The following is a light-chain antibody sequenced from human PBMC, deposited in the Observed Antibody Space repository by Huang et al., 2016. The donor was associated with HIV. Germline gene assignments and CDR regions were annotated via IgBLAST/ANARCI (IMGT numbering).Light chain of an antibody. J-gene: IGKJ3*01. CDR2: DAS. CDR1: QDISNY. CDR3: QQYDSLPT. Sequence: DIQMTQSPSSLSASVGDRVTITCQASQDISNYLNWFQQKPGKAPKLLSYDASNLETGVPSRVSGGGSGTDFTFTISSLYPEDVATYYCQQYDSLPTFGPGTKVEIK. V-gene: IGKV1-33*01.